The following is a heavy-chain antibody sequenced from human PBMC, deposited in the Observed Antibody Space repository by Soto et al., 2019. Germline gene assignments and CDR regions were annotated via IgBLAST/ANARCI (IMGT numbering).Heavy chain of an antibody. D-gene: IGHD1-26*01. Sequence: SETLALTCAVSGGSISSYYWGWIRQPPGKGLEWIGYIYYSGSTNYNPSLKSRVTISVDTSKNQFSLKLSSVTAADTAVYYCARGYSGSYPFGYWGQGTLVTVSS. CDR1: GGSISSYY. CDR2: IYYSGST. J-gene: IGHJ4*02. V-gene: IGHV4-59*01. CDR3: ARGYSGSYPFGY.